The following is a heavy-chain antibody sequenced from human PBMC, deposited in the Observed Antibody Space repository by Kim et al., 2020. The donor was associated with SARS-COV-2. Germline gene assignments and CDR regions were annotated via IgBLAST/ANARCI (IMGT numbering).Heavy chain of an antibody. D-gene: IGHD5-12*01. V-gene: IGHV4-59*01. Sequence: SETLSLTCTVSGGSISSYYWSWIRQPPGKGLEWIGYIYYSGSTNYNPSLKSRVTISVDTSKNQFSLKLSSVTAADTAVYYCAIRGGYNYIAAFDIWGQGKMDTVSS. CDR1: GGSISSYY. CDR2: IYYSGST. CDR3: AIRGGYNYIAAFDI. J-gene: IGHJ3*02.